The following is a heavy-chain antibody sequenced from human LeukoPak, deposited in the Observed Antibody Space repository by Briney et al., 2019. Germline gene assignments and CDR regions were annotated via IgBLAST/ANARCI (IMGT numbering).Heavy chain of an antibody. CDR2: INHSGST. V-gene: IGHV4-34*01. CDR1: GGSSSGYY. D-gene: IGHD2-2*01. Sequence: PSETLSLTCAVYGGSSSGYYWSWIRQPPGKGLEWIGEINHSGSTNYNPSLKSRVTISVDTSKNQFSLKLSSVTAADTAVYYCAGSTGPFDYWGQGTLVTVSS. J-gene: IGHJ4*02. CDR3: AGSTGPFDY.